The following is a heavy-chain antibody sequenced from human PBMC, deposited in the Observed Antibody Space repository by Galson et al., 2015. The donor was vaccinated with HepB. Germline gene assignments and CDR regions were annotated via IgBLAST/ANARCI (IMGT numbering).Heavy chain of an antibody. Sequence: SLRLSCAASGFTSSAFAMSWVRQAPGKGLEWVSVISGSDGGTYYADSVQGRFTISRDNSKNTLYLQMRSLRAEDTAVYHCAKSTVFGLLIKPVFYFDFWGQGTLVSVSS. CDR2: ISGSDGGT. J-gene: IGHJ4*02. D-gene: IGHD3/OR15-3a*01. V-gene: IGHV3-23*01. CDR3: AKSTVFGLLIKPVFYFDF. CDR1: GFTSSAFA.